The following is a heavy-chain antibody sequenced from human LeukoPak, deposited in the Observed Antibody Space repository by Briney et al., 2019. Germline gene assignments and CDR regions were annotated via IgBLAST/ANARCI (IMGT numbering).Heavy chain of an antibody. J-gene: IGHJ6*02. CDR2: ISSSSYI. CDR1: GFTFSSYS. V-gene: IGHV3-21*01. CDR3: ARDLFNFWSGYQSLYYYYYGMDV. Sequence: GGSLRLSCAASGFTFSSYSMNWVRQAPGKGLGWGSFISSSSYIYYAASVNGRFTISRDNAKNSLYLQMNSLRAEDTAVYYCARDLFNFWSGYQSLYYYYYGMDVWGQGTTVTVSS. D-gene: IGHD3-3*01.